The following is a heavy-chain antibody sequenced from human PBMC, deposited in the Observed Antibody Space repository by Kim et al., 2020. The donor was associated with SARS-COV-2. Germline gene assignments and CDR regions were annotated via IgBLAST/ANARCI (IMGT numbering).Heavy chain of an antibody. CDR3: ARGRVGVVPSPVLGLGPFWKYHYMDV. CDR2: INQSGST. V-gene: IGHV4-34*01. D-gene: IGHD3-3*01. Sequence: SETLSLTCAVFGGSFSDFSWTWIRQSSGKGLEWIGEINQSGSTNYNPSLKSRVTISLDTSRNQFSLKVTSVTAAVTAIYYCARGRVGVVPSPVLGLGPFWKYHYMDVWGKGATVTVS. J-gene: IGHJ6*03. CDR1: GGSFSDFS.